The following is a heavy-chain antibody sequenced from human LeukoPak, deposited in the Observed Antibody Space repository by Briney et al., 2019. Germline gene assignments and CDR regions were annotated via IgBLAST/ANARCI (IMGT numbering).Heavy chain of an antibody. J-gene: IGHJ4*02. CDR2: INPDSGGT. Sequence: GASVKVSCKASGYTFTDYYLHWVRQAPGQGPEWTGWINPDSGGTNYAQNFQGRVTMSRDTSISTAYMELSRLRSDDTAVYYCARAPGFNSDSWGQGTLVTVSS. D-gene: IGHD1-26*01. V-gene: IGHV1-2*02. CDR3: ARAPGFNSDS. CDR1: GYTFTDYY.